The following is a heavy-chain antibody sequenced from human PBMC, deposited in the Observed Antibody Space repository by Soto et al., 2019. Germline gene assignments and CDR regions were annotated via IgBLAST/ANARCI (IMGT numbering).Heavy chain of an antibody. CDR2: IIPFFKAT. CDR3: ARDVPLNYYDGTYSYYAMDV. CDR1: GGTFSSHA. D-gene: IGHD3-16*01. J-gene: IGHJ6*02. Sequence: SVKVSCKASGGTFSSHAISWVRQAPGQGLGWMGGIIPFFKATNYAQKFQGRVTITADDSTSTAYMDLYSLRSEDTAVYYCARDVPLNYYDGTYSYYAMDVWGQGTTVTVSS. V-gene: IGHV1-69*13.